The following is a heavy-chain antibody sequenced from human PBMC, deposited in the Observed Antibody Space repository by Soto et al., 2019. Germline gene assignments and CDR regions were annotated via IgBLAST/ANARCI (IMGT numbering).Heavy chain of an antibody. J-gene: IGHJ2*01. Sequence: QVQLVESGGGVVQPGRSLRLSCAASGFTFSNYGMHWVRQAPGKGLEWVAVIWYDGSNKYYADSVKGRFTISRDNSKNTLNLQMNSLRTEDMAVYFCARGWYCGGDCYERYFDLWGRGTLVTVSS. CDR1: GFTFSNYG. CDR2: IWYDGSNK. D-gene: IGHD2-21*02. CDR3: ARGWYCGGDCYERYFDL. V-gene: IGHV3-33*01.